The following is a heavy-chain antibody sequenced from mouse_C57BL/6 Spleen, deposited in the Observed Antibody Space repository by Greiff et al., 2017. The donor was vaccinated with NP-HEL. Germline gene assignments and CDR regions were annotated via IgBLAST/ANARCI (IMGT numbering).Heavy chain of an antibody. CDR3: ALDSSGYVGFAY. CDR1: GYTFTSYW. D-gene: IGHD3-2*02. V-gene: IGHV1-52*01. J-gene: IGHJ3*01. Sequence: VQLQQPGAELVRPGSSVKLSCKASGYTFTSYWMHWVKQRPIQGLEWIGNIDPSDSETHYNQKFKDKATLTVDKSSSTAYMQLSSLTSEDSAVYYCALDSSGYVGFAYWGQGTLVTVSA. CDR2: IDPSDSET.